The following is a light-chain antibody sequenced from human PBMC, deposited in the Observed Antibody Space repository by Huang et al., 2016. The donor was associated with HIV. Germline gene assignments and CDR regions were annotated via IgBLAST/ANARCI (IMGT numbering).Light chain of an antibody. V-gene: IGKV4-1*01. Sequence: DIIMSQSPDSLTVSLGEWATLNCRSSQSVYASSTSKNYMAWFQQKPGQPPRLLLFWASSREVGVPDRFSGSGSGTHFTLTIANLQPEDAAIYYCQQYYSSPQTFGQGTRV. CDR2: WAS. J-gene: IGKJ1*01. CDR3: QQYYSSPQT. CDR1: QSVYASSTSKNY.